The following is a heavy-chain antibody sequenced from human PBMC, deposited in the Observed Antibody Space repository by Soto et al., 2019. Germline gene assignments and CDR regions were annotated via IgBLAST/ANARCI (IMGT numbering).Heavy chain of an antibody. CDR3: AKDLHDFASFFFYGMDV. D-gene: IGHD3-16*01. V-gene: IGHV3-21*01. Sequence: RGSLRLSCTASGFTFSTYTMTSVRQAPGKRLEWVSSISTSSGYVYYADSVKGRFTISSDNAKNSLYLQMNSLRAEDTAVYYRAKDLHDFASFFFYGMDVWGQGTTVTVSS. CDR2: ISTSSGYV. CDR1: GFTFSTYT. J-gene: IGHJ6*02.